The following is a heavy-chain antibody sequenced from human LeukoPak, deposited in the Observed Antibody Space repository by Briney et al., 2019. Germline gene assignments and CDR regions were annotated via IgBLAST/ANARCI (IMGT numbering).Heavy chain of an antibody. Sequence: PSETLSLTCTVSGGSISSYYWSWIRQPPGKGLEWIGYIYYSGSTNYNPSLKSRVTISVDTSKNQFSLKLSSVTAADTAVYYCARPNYYGSGSYWLDPWGQGTLVTVSS. J-gene: IGHJ5*02. CDR2: IYYSGST. D-gene: IGHD3-10*01. CDR3: ARPNYYGSGSYWLDP. CDR1: GGSISSYY. V-gene: IGHV4-59*01.